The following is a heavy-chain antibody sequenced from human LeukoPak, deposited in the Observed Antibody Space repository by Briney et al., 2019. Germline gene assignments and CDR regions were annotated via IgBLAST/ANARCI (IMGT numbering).Heavy chain of an antibody. CDR1: GGSFSGYY. J-gene: IGHJ4*02. V-gene: IGHV4-34*01. Sequence: PSETLSLTCAVYGGSFSGYYWSWIRQPPGKGLEWIGEINHSGSTNYNPSLKSRVTISVDTSKNQFSLKLSSVTAADTAVYYCARHNWPYYYDSSGYFPLFDYWGQGTLVTVSS. CDR2: INHSGST. D-gene: IGHD3-22*01. CDR3: ARHNWPYYYDSSGYFPLFDY.